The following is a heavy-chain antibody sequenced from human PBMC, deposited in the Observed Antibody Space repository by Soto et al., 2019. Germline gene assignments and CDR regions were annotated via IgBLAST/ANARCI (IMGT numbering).Heavy chain of an antibody. J-gene: IGHJ4*02. Sequence: QVQLVESGGGVVQPGRSLRLSCEASGFIFGSLGMHWVRQAPGKGLEWVALVSYDGNNKYYADSVKGRFTISRDNSKNMLSLQMNSLRAEDTAVYYCAKDLSNIGAALDYWGQGTLVTVSS. CDR2: VSYDGNNK. CDR3: AKDLSNIGAALDY. V-gene: IGHV3-30*18. D-gene: IGHD5-12*01. CDR1: GFIFGSLG.